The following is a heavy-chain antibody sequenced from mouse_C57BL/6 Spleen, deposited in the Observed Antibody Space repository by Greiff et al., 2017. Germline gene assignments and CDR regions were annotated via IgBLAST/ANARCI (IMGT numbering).Heavy chain of an antibody. CDR2: IYPGAGDT. J-gene: IGHJ2*01. CDR1: GYAFSSYW. CDR3: ARPSYYYGSYYVDY. Sequence: VQLQQSGAELVKPGASVKISCKASGYAFSSYWMNWVKQRPGKGLEWIGQIYPGAGDTNYTGKFKGTATLTADKSSSTAYMQLSSLTSDDSAVYVCARPSYYYGSYYVDYWGQGTTLTVSA. D-gene: IGHD1-1*01. V-gene: IGHV1-80*01.